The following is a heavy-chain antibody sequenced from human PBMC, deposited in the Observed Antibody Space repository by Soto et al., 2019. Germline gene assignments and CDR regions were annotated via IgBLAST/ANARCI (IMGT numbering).Heavy chain of an antibody. CDR1: GFTFSSYA. CDR2: ISGSGGST. CDR3: AKVRVGCSSTSCYGFYY. V-gene: IGHV3-23*01. Sequence: EVQLLESGGGLVQPGGSLRLSCAASGFTFSSYAMSWVRQAPGKGLEWVSAISGSGGSTYYADSVKGRFTISRDNSKNTLYLQMNSRRAEDTAVYYCAKVRVGCSSTSCYGFYYWGQGTLVTVSS. J-gene: IGHJ4*02. D-gene: IGHD2-2*01.